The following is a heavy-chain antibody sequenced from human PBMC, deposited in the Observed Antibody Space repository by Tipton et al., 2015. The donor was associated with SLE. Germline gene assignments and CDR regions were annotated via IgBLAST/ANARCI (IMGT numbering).Heavy chain of an antibody. J-gene: IGHJ6*02. D-gene: IGHD2-2*01. V-gene: IGHV3-30*02. CDR3: AKGWGDIVVVPAAMDYYYGMDL. CDR1: GFTFSIYG. CDR2: IRYDGSNK. Sequence: SLRLSCAASGFTFSIYGMHWVRQAPGKGLEWVAFIRYDGSNKYYADSVKGRFTISRDNSKNTVYLQMISLRAEDTAVYYCAKGWGDIVVVPAAMDYYYGMDLWGQGTTVTVSS.